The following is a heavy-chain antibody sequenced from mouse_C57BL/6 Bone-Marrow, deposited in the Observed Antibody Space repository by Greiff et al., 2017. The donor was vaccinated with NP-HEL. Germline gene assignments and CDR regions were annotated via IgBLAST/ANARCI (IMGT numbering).Heavy chain of an antibody. J-gene: IGHJ2*01. Sequence: VKLVESGGDLVKPGGSLKLSCAASGFTFSSYGMSWVRQTPDKRLAWVATISSGGSYTYYPDSVKGRFTISRDNAKNTLYLQMSSLKSEDTAMYYCARHRWLLLFFDYWGQGTTLTVSS. V-gene: IGHV5-6*01. CDR2: ISSGGSYT. D-gene: IGHD2-3*01. CDR3: ARHRWLLLFFDY. CDR1: GFTFSSYG.